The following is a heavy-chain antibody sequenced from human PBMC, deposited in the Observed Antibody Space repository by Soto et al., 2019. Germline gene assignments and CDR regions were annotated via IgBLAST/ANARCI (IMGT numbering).Heavy chain of an antibody. CDR3: AKALKEWLLYGYFDH. D-gene: IGHD3-3*01. CDR1: GFTFSSYG. V-gene: IGHV3-30*18. CDR2: ISYDGSNK. Sequence: QVQLVESGGGVVQPGRSLRLSCAASGFTFSSYGMHWVRQAPGKGLEWVAVISYDGSNKYYADSVKGRFTISRDNSKNTLYLQMNSLRAEDTAVYYCAKALKEWLLYGYFDHWGQGTLVTVSS. J-gene: IGHJ4*02.